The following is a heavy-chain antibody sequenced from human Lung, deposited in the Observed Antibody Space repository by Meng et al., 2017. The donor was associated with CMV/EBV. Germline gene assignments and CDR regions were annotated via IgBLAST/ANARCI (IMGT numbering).Heavy chain of an antibody. V-gene: IGHV3-7*01. J-gene: IGHJ6*02. CDR2: IKEDGTEN. CDR3: ARDQPGGYCSDFCYYGMDV. D-gene: IGHD2-2*03. CDR1: GFTFSIYW. Sequence: GGSLRLXXAASGFTFSIYWMSWVRQAPGKGLEWVANIKEDGTENNYADSVKGRFTISRDNAKNSLYLQMNSLRAEDTAMYYCARDQPGGYCSDFCYYGMDVWGQGTTVXVSS.